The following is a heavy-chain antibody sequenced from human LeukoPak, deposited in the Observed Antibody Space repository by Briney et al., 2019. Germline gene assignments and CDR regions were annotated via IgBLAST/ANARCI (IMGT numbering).Heavy chain of an antibody. D-gene: IGHD5-18*01. V-gene: IGHV1-69*13. CDR3: ASTDRGYSYGWDYYFDY. J-gene: IGHJ4*02. CDR1: GGTFSSYA. Sequence: SVKVSCKASGGTFSSYAISWVRQAPGQGLEWMGGIIPIFGTANYAQKFQGRVTITADESTSTAYMELSSLRSEDTAMYYWASTDRGYSYGWDYYFDYWGQGTLVTVSS. CDR2: IIPIFGTA.